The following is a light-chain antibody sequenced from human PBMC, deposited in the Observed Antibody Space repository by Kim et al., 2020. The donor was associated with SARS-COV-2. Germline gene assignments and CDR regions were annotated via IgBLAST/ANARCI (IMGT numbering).Light chain of an antibody. V-gene: IGKV1-33*01. CDR1: QDISNY. Sequence: AVGDRVTITCQASQDISNYLNWYQQKPGKAPKLLIYDVFNLETGVPSRFSGSGSGTDFTFTISSLQPEDIATYYCQQYDNFPPITFGQGTRLEIK. CDR2: DVF. CDR3: QQYDNFPPIT. J-gene: IGKJ5*01.